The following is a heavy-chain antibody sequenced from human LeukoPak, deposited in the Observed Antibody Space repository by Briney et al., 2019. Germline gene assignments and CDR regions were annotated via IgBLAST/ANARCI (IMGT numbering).Heavy chain of an antibody. Sequence: SETLSLTCTVSGGSISGYYWSWIRQPPGRGLEWIGYIFYSGSTNYNPSLKSRVSISVDPSKNHFSLKLSSVTAADTAVYYCARIIAGRLDYWGQGTLVTVSS. D-gene: IGHD6-6*01. CDR1: GGSISGYY. J-gene: IGHJ4*02. CDR2: IFYSGST. V-gene: IGHV4-59*01. CDR3: ARIIAGRLDY.